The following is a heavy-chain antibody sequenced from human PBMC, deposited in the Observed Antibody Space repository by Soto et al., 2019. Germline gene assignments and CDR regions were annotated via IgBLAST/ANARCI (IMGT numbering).Heavy chain of an antibody. Sequence: GGSLRLSCAASGFTFSSYSMNWVRQAPGKGLEWVSAISGSGGSTYYADSVKGRFTISRDNSKNTLYLQMNSLRAEDTAVYYCAKGSGYDFWSGYLTYYYYGMDVWGQGTTVTVSS. CDR3: AKGSGYDFWSGYLTYYYYGMDV. V-gene: IGHV3-23*01. D-gene: IGHD3-3*01. J-gene: IGHJ6*02. CDR2: ISGSGGST. CDR1: GFTFSSYS.